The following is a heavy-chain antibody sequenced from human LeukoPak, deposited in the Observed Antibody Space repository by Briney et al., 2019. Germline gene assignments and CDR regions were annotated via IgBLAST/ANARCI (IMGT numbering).Heavy chain of an antibody. CDR3: ARDEFDP. V-gene: IGHV3-30-3*01. CDR1: RFTFSSYA. CDR2: ISYDGSNK. J-gene: IGHJ5*02. Sequence: QPGRSLRLSCAASRFTFSSYAMHWVRQAPGKGLEWVAVISYDGSNKYYADSVKGRFTISRDNSKNTLYLQMNSLRAEDTAVYYCARDEFDPWGQGTLVTVSS.